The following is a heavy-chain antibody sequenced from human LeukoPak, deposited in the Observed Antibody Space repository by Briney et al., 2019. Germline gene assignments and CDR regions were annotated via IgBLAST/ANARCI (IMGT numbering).Heavy chain of an antibody. CDR2: INSDGSSA. V-gene: IGHV3-74*01. CDR3: ARDPGPYYYYYMDV. CDR1: GFTFSSYS. Sequence: GGSLRHSCADPGFTFSSYSMNWVRQAPGRGLEWVSRINSDGSSASYAASVKGRFTISRDNAKNTLYLQMSSLRAEDTAVYYCARDPGPYYYYYMDVWGKGTTVTVSS. J-gene: IGHJ6*03.